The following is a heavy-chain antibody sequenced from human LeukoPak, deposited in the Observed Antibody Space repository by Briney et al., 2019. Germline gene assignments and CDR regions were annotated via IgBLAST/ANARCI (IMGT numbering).Heavy chain of an antibody. CDR1: GGSISSGDYY. CDR3: ARRHSSGWYKGLTAFDI. CDR2: IYYSGST. Sequence: SQTLSLTCTVSGGSISSGDYYWSWIRQPPGKGLEWIGYIYYSGSTYYNPSLKSRVTISVDTSKNQLSLKLSSVTAADTAVYYCARRHSSGWYKGLTAFDIWGQGTMVTVSS. J-gene: IGHJ3*02. D-gene: IGHD6-19*01. V-gene: IGHV4-30-4*08.